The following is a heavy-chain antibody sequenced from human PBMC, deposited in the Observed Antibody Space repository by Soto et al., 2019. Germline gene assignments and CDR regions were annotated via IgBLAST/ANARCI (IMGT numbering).Heavy chain of an antibody. CDR2: ISSNGDST. V-gene: IGHV3-64D*06. CDR1: GSTFSMFS. J-gene: IGHJ5*02. D-gene: IGHD4-17*01. Sequence: PGGSLRLSCSASGSTFSMFSMHWVRQAPGKGLEYVSGISSNGDSTYYADSVKGRFTISRDNSKNTLYLQMSSLRAVDTAVYYCVHPRSTVQIPPTWGQGTLVTSPQ. CDR3: VHPRSTVQIPPT.